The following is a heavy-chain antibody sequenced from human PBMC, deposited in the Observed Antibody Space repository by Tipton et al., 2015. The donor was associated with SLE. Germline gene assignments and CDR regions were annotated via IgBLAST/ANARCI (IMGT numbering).Heavy chain of an antibody. CDR2: IYTSGNT. J-gene: IGHJ5*02. CDR1: GGSISSTNYF. CDR3: ARASNYYDYNDFDP. V-gene: IGHV4-61*02. Sequence: TLSLTCTVSGGSISSTNYFWTWIRQPAGKGLEWIGRIYTSGNTNYNPSLQSRVTISIDTSKDQFSLKLSSVTAADTAVYFCARASNYYDYNDFDPWGQGTLVTVSS. D-gene: IGHD5-12*01.